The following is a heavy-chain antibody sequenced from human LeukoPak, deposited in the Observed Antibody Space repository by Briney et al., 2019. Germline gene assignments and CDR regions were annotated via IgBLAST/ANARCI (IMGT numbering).Heavy chain of an antibody. J-gene: IGHJ4*02. CDR3: ARYASGSYFDY. CDR2: IYYSGST. Sequence: SETLSLTCTVSGGSISSSSYYWGWIRQPPGKGLEWIGSIYYSGSTYYNPSLKSRVTISVDTSKNQFSLKLSPVTAADTAVYYCARYASGSYFDYWGQGTLVTVSS. CDR1: GGSISSSSYY. D-gene: IGHD1-26*01. V-gene: IGHV4-39*01.